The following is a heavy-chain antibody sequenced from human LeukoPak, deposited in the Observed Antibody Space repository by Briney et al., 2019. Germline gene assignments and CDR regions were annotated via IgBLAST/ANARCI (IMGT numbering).Heavy chain of an antibody. V-gene: IGHV3-7*01. Sequence: GGSLRLSCAASGFTFSSYWMSWVRQAPGKGLEWVANIKQDGSEKYYVDSVKGRFTISRDNAKNSPYLQMNSLRAEDTAVYYCARGGSSGWYHYYYYYGMDVWGQGTTVTVSS. D-gene: IGHD6-19*01. CDR1: GFTFSSYW. CDR3: ARGGSSGWYHYYYYYGMDV. J-gene: IGHJ6*02. CDR2: IKQDGSEK.